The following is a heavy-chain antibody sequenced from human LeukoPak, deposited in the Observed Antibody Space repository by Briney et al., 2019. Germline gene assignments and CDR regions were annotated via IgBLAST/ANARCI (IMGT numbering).Heavy chain of an antibody. Sequence: GGSLRLSCAASGFAFSTYSMNWVRQAPGRGLEWVSYISSSSTIYYADSVKGRLTISRDNAKNSLYLQMSSLRDEDTAVYYCARGIQLWSYYYYGVDVWGLGTTVTVSS. D-gene: IGHD5-18*01. CDR3: ARGIQLWSYYYYGVDV. J-gene: IGHJ6*02. V-gene: IGHV3-48*02. CDR2: ISSSSTI. CDR1: GFAFSTYS.